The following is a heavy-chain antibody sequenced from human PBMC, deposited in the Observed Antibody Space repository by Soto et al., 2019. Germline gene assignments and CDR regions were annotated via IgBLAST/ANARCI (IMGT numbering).Heavy chain of an antibody. J-gene: IGHJ3*02. CDR2: ISNSGSTI. V-gene: IGHV3-11*01. Sequence: QVQLVESGGGLVKPGGSLRLSCAASGFTFSDYYMAWIRQAPGKGLEYISFISNSGSTIYYVDSVKGRFTISRDNAKNLLFLQMNSLRAEDTAVYYCARLISRAFTIWGQGTMVTVSS. CDR1: GFTFSDYY. CDR3: ARLISRAFTI.